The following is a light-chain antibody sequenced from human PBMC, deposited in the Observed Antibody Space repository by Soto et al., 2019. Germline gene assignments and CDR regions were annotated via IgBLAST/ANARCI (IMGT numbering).Light chain of an antibody. V-gene: IGLV2-14*01. J-gene: IGLJ2*01. Sequence: QSALTQPASVSGSPGQSITISCTGTSSDIGDYTHVSWYQQHPGKAPKLIIYEVSDRPSGVSNRFSGSKSGNTASLTISGLQTEDDADYYCCSYTSISTSAVFGGGTKVTVL. CDR3: CSYTSISTSAV. CDR1: SSDIGDYTH. CDR2: EVS.